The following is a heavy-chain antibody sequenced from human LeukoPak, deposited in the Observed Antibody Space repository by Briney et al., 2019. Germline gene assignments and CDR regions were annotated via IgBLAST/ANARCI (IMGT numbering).Heavy chain of an antibody. Sequence: GGSLRLSCAASGFTLSSYWMSWVRQAPGKGLEWVANIKQDGSEKYYVDSVKGRFTISRDNAKNSLYLQMNSLRAEDTAVYYCARGYGNYGDGGQGTLVTVSS. V-gene: IGHV3-7*01. CDR3: ARGYGNYGD. CDR2: IKQDGSEK. CDR1: GFTLSSYW. D-gene: IGHD4-11*01. J-gene: IGHJ4*02.